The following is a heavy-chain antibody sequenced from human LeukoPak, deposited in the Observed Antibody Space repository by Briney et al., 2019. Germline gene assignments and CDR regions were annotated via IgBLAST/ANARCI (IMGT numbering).Heavy chain of an antibody. V-gene: IGHV4-39*01. Sequence: SETLSLTCTVSGGSISSSSYYWAWIRQSPGKGLECIGSIYYSGSTYYNPSLKRRVTISVDTSKNQFSLKLSSVTAADTAVYYCARQRCSGGSCFFSDYFDYWGQGALVTVSS. D-gene: IGHD2-15*01. CDR3: ARQRCSGGSCFFSDYFDY. CDR2: IYYSGST. CDR1: GGSISSSSYY. J-gene: IGHJ4*02.